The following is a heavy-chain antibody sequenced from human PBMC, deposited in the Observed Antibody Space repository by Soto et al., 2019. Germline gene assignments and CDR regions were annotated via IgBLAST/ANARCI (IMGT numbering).Heavy chain of an antibody. CDR1: GFTFIGSS. CDR2: VPIKTSSYAT. CDR3: TRSRILGAYRADH. Sequence: EVQLVESGGGLVQPGGSLKLSCAASGFTFIGSSMHWVRQAPGKGLEWVGHVPIKTSSYATAYAASVKGRITVSKDDSKNMEYRQMNSLTTADTAVYYCTRSRILGAYRADHWGQGTRVTVSS. D-gene: IGHD1-26*01. J-gene: IGHJ4*02. V-gene: IGHV3-73*02.